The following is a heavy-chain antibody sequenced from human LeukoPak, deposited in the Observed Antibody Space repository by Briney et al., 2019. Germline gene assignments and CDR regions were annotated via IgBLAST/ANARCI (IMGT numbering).Heavy chain of an antibody. CDR3: ARDNSVGDNAWWFDP. J-gene: IGHJ5*02. D-gene: IGHD1-26*01. Sequence: SVKVSCKASGGTFSSYAISWVRRAPGQGLEWMGGIIPIFGTANYAQKFQGRVTITADKSTSTAYMELSSLRSEDTAIYYCARDNSVGDNAWWFDPWGQGTLVTVSS. CDR2: IIPIFGTA. V-gene: IGHV1-69*06. CDR1: GGTFSSYA.